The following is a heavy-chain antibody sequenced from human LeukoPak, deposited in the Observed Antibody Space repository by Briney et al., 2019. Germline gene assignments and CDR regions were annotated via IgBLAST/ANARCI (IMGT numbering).Heavy chain of an antibody. V-gene: IGHV1-18*01. CDR3: ARDSRIVGATMDYYYYGMDV. D-gene: IGHD1-26*01. Sequence: ASVTVSYRGSGYTFTIYGIRWVRQAPGQGGEGVGWISAYKGNTNYAPKLQCRVTITTHTSTSTAYMELSSLRSVDTAVYYCARDSRIVGATMDYYYYGMDVWGQGTTVTVSS. J-gene: IGHJ6*02. CDR2: ISAYKGNT. CDR1: GYTFTIYG.